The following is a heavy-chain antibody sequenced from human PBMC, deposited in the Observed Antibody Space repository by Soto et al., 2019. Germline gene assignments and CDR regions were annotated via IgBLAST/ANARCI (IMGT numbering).Heavy chain of an antibody. V-gene: IGHV3-23*01. Sequence: EVQLLESGGGLVQPGGSLRLSCAASGFTFSSYAMSWVRQAPGKGLEWVSAISGSGGSTYYADSVKGRFTISRDNSKHTMYMHMNSLRAEDPAVYYCASSSSSLVDYWGQGTLVTVSS. CDR2: ISGSGGST. CDR1: GFTFSSYA. J-gene: IGHJ4*02. CDR3: ASSSSSLVDY. D-gene: IGHD6-6*01.